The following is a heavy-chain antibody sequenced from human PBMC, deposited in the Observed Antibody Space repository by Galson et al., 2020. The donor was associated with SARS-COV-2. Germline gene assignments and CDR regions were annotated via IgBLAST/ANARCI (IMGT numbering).Heavy chain of an antibody. CDR3: ARKAATYDY. CDR1: GGSISSSSYY. D-gene: IGHD6-25*01. J-gene: IGHJ4*02. Sequence: ASETLSLTCTVSGGSISSSSYYWGWIRQPPGKGLEWIGSIYYSGSTYYNPSLKSRVTISVDTSKNQLYLKLTSVTAADTAVYYCARKAATYDYWGQGMLVIVSS. CDR2: IYYSGST. V-gene: IGHV4-39*07.